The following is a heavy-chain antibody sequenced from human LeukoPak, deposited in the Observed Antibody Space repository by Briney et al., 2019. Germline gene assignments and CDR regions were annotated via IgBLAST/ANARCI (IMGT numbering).Heavy chain of an antibody. CDR3: AADQEYYDILTGYYQYNWFDP. V-gene: IGHV7-4-1*02. D-gene: IGHD3-9*01. J-gene: IGHJ5*02. Sequence: ASVKVSCKASGYTFTSYAMNWVRQAPEQGLEWMGWINTNTGNPTYAQGFTGRFVFSLDTSVSTAYLQISSLKAEDTAVYYCAADQEYYDILTGYYQYNWFDPWGQGTLVTVSS. CDR2: INTNTGNP. CDR1: GYTFTSYA.